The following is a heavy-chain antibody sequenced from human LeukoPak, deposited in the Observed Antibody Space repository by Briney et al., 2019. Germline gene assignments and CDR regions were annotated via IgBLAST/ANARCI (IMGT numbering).Heavy chain of an antibody. D-gene: IGHD1-26*01. J-gene: IGHJ6*02. CDR1: GFTFSSYW. CDR2: IKQDGSEK. Sequence: GGSLRLSCAASGFTFSSYWMSWVRQAPGKGLEWVANIKQDGSEKYYVDSVKGRFTISRDNAKNSLYLQMNSLRAEDTAVYYCARGGRSGSYYPGGLYYYYYGMDVWGQGTTVTVSS. V-gene: IGHV3-7*03. CDR3: ARGGRSGSYYPGGLYYYYYGMDV.